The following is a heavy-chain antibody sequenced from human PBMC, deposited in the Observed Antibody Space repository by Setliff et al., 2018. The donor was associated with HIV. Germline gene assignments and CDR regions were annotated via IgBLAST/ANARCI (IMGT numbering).Heavy chain of an antibody. Sequence: PGGSLRLSCTASGFTFGDYAMSWVRQAPGKGLEWVGFIRSKAYGGTTEYAASVKGRFTISRDDSKSIAYLQMNSLKTEDTAVYYCTIHTGLDYWGQGTLVTVSS. CDR1: GFTFGDYA. V-gene: IGHV3-49*04. CDR3: TIHTGLDY. J-gene: IGHJ4*02. D-gene: IGHD5-18*01. CDR2: IRSKAYGGTT.